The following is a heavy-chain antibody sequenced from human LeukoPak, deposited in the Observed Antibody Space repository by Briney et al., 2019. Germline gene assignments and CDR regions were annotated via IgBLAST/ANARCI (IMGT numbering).Heavy chain of an antibody. CDR1: GGSISSADYY. V-gene: IGHV4-30-4*01. D-gene: IGHD1-26*01. J-gene: IGHJ4*02. CDR2: IYYSGTT. Sequence: SETLSLTCTVSGGSISSADYYWSWIRQPPGKGLEWIGYIYYSGTTYYNPSLQSRVTISLDTSKNQFSLKLSSVTAADTAVYYCARDGRYARAYFDYWGQGTLVTVSS. CDR3: ARDGRYARAYFDY.